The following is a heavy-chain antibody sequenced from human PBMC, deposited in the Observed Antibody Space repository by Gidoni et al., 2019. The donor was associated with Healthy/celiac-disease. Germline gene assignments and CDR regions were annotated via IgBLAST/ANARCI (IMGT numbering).Heavy chain of an antibody. J-gene: IGHJ4*02. CDR1: GFTFSNAW. CDR2: IKSKTDGGTT. Sequence: EVQLVESGGGLVKPGGALRLSCAASGFTFSNAWMSWVRQAPGKGLEWVGRIKSKTDGGTTDYAAPVKGRFTISRDDSKNTLYLQMNSLKTEDTAVYYCTTDPPGGIYYGGNSSRGIFDYWGQGTLVTVSS. D-gene: IGHD4-17*01. V-gene: IGHV3-15*01. CDR3: TTDPPGGIYYGGNSSRGIFDY.